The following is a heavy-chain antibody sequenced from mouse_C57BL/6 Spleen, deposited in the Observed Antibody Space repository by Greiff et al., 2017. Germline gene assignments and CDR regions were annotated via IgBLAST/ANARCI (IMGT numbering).Heavy chain of an antibody. D-gene: IGHD2-2*01. Sequence: EVQLQQSGPELVKPGASVKISCKASGYTFTDYYMNWVKQSHGKSLEWIGDINPNNGGTSYNQKFKGKDTLTVDKSSSTAYMGLRSLISEDSTDYYCARGGYGSSAMDYWGQGTSVTVSS. CDR3: ARGGYGSSAMDY. V-gene: IGHV1-26*01. J-gene: IGHJ4*01. CDR1: GYTFTDYY. CDR2: INPNNGGT.